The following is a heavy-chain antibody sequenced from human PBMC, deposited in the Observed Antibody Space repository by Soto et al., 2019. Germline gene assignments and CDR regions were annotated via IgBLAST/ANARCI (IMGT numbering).Heavy chain of an antibody. Sequence: QVQLLQSGAEVKKPGASVKISCKASGYTFSFDYLSWVRRAPGQGLQWMGKINPDGGATTYAQRFHGRVSTTTDTSTGTVYMELSSLTSDDTAVYYCAKGRRNTFWGQGTLVSVSS. CDR2: INPDGGAT. CDR3: AKGRRNTF. J-gene: IGHJ4*02. D-gene: IGHD3-10*01. CDR1: GYTFSFDY. V-gene: IGHV1-46*01.